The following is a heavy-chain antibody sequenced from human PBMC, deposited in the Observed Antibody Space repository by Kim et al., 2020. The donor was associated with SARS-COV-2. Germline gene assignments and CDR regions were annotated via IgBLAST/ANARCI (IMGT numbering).Heavy chain of an antibody. J-gene: IGHJ5*02. Sequence: SETLSLTCAVYGGSFSGYYWSWIRQPPGKGLEWIGEINHSGSTNYNPSLKSRVTISVDTSKNQFSLKLSSVTAADTAVYYCARFIAAAKGFDPWGQGTLVTVSS. CDR2: INHSGST. D-gene: IGHD6-13*01. V-gene: IGHV4-34*01. CDR1: GGSFSGYY. CDR3: ARFIAAAKGFDP.